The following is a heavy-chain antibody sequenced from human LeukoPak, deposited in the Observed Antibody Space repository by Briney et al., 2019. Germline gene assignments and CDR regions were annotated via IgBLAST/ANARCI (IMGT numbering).Heavy chain of an antibody. CDR1: GLSFSGYG. CDR2: IRYDGSTK. CDR3: AKDYNNGFDY. Sequence: GGSLRLSCAASGLSFSGYGMHWVRQAPGKGLEWVTFIRYDGSTKSYADSAKGRFTIARDNSKNTLYLQMNSLRAEDTAVYFCAKDYNNGFDYWGEGALVTVSS. J-gene: IGHJ4*02. D-gene: IGHD1-14*01. V-gene: IGHV3-30*02.